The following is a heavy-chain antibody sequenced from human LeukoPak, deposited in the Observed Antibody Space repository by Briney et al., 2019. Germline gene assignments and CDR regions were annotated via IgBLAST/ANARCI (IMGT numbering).Heavy chain of an antibody. CDR2: ISYSGST. J-gene: IGHJ5*02. V-gene: IGHV4-39*07. Sequence: PSETLSLTCTVSGGSISSSSYYWGWIRQPPGKGLEWIGTISYSGSTQYNPSLKSRVTMSVDTSKNQFSLKLSSVTAADTAVYYCARDFPPWVVVPAGGNWFDPWGQGTLVTVSS. CDR3: ARDFPPWVVVPAGGNWFDP. D-gene: IGHD2-2*01. CDR1: GGSISSSSYY.